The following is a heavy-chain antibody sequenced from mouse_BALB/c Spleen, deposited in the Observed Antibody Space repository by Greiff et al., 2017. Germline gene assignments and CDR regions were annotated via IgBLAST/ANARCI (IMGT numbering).Heavy chain of an antibody. CDR1: GFTFSSYA. CDR3: ARGIGYDYGPGVDY. Sequence: EVHLVESGGGLVKPGGSLKLSCAASGFTFSSYAMSWVRQTPEKRLEWVASISSGGSTYYPDSVKGRFTISRDNARNILYLQMSSLRSEDTAMYYCARGIGYDYGPGVDYWGQGTSVTVSS. D-gene: IGHD2-4*01. CDR2: ISSGGST. V-gene: IGHV5-6-5*01. J-gene: IGHJ4*01.